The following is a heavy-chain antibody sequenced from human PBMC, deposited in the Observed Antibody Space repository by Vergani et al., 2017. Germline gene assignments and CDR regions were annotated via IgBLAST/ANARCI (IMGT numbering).Heavy chain of an antibody. J-gene: IGHJ4*02. CDR2: ISNSGGNT. CDR1: GFTFSSYS. D-gene: IGHD1-26*01. V-gene: IGHV3-21*04. CDR3: AREGVGATPHRPIDY. Sequence: EVQLVESGGGLVKPGGSLRLSCAASGFTFSSYSMNWVRQAPGKGLEWVSAISNSGGNTYFADSVKGRFTISRENSKNTLYLQMNSLRAEDTAVYYCAREGVGATPHRPIDYWGQGTLVTVSS.